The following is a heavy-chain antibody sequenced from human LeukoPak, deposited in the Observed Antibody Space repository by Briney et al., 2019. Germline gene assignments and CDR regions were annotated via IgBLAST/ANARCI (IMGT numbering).Heavy chain of an antibody. V-gene: IGHV4-59*11. CDR2: IYYSGTT. Sequence: SETLSLTCTVSGGSISSHYWSWIRQPPGKGLEWIGYIYYSGTTNYNPSLKSRVTISVDTSKNQFSLKLSSVTAADTAVYYCARGVYIAAAQYGYWGQGNLVTVSS. D-gene: IGHD6-13*01. J-gene: IGHJ4*02. CDR1: GGSISSHY. CDR3: ARGVYIAAAQYGY.